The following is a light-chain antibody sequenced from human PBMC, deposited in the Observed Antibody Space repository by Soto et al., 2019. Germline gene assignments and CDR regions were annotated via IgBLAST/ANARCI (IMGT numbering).Light chain of an antibody. CDR2: DAS. V-gene: IGKV3-11*01. CDR3: QQRSNWPPPLT. Sequence: EIVLTQSPATLSLSPGERATLSCRASQSVSSYLAWYQQKPGQAPRLLIYDASNRATGIPARFSRSGSGTDFTLTISSLEPEDFAVYYCQQRSNWPPPLTFGGVTTVEIK. J-gene: IGKJ4*01. CDR1: QSVSSY.